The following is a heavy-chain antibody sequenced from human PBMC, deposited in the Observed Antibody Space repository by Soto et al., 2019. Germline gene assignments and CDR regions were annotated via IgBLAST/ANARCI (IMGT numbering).Heavy chain of an antibody. CDR2: ITVDNGNT. CDR1: GYTFTRYG. CDR3: ARVGPFPGIAAAGQFDY. V-gene: IGHV1-18*01. D-gene: IGHD6-13*01. Sequence: ASVKVSCKASGYTFTRYGFSWVRQAPGQGLEWIGWITVDNGNTKHTERVTEKLQGRVAMTKDTSTSTAYLELRSLTSDDTAVYYCARVGPFPGIAAAGQFDYWGQGTLVTVSS. J-gene: IGHJ4*02.